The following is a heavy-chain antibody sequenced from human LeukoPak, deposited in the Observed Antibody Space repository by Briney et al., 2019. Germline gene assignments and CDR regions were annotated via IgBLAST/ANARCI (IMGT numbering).Heavy chain of an antibody. CDR1: GFTFNLYA. J-gene: IGHJ4*02. CDR2: MSYDGSNK. Sequence: GGSLRLSCAASGFTFNLYAMHWVRQAPGKGLEWVALMSYDGSNKYYTDSVKGRFSISRDNSKNTLYVQINNLRPEDTAVYYCARGDHYYDSSAFLDYWGQGTLVPVSS. V-gene: IGHV3-30*04. CDR3: ARGDHYYDSSAFLDY. D-gene: IGHD3-22*01.